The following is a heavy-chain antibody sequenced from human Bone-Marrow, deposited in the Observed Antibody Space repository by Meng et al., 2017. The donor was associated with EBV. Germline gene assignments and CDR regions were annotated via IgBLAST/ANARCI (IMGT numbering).Heavy chain of an antibody. J-gene: IGHJ4*02. CDR2: IYYSGST. D-gene: IGHD6-13*01. CDR3: ASGSTAAGTDY. Sequence: EWGPGQVKPSEILSLSGTVSGDSISSGGYYWSWIRQPPGKGLEWIGYIYYSGSTYYNPSLKSRVTISVDTSKNQFSLKLSSVTAADTAVYYCASGSTAAGTDYWGQGTLVTVSS. CDR1: GDSISSGGYY. V-gene: IGHV4-30-4*01.